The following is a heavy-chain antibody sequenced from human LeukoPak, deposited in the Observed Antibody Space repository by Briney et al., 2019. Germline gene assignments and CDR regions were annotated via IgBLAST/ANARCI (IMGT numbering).Heavy chain of an antibody. CDR3: AREENDFWSGYYSFAKNRAFDY. J-gene: IGHJ4*02. V-gene: IGHV4-59*12. CDR1: GGSISSYY. CDR2: IHYSGST. Sequence: SETLSLTCTVSGGSISSYYWSWIRQPPGKGLECIGDIHYSGSTNYKPSLKSRVTISVDTSKNQFSLKLSSVTAADTAVYYCAREENDFWSGYYSFAKNRAFDYWGQGTLVTVSS. D-gene: IGHD3-3*01.